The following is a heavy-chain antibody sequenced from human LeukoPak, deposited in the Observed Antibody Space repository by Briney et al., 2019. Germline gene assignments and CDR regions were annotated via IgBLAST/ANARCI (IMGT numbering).Heavy chain of an antibody. CDR3: ARDSVDLWSGRTFDY. CDR1: GGSISSYY. J-gene: IGHJ4*02. CDR2: IYYSGST. D-gene: IGHD3-3*01. Sequence: PSETLSLTCTVSGGSISSYYWSWIRQPPGKGLEWIGYIYYSGSTNYNPSLKSRVTISVDTSKNQFSLKLSSVAAADTAVYYCARDSVDLWSGRTFDYWGQGTLVTVSS. V-gene: IGHV4-59*01.